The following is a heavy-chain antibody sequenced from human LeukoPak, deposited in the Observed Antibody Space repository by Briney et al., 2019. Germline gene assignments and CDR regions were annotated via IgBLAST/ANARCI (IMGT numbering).Heavy chain of an antibody. CDR1: GFTFSSYS. J-gene: IGHJ6*03. CDR2: ISSSSSYI. Sequence: GGPLRLSVAASGFTFSSYSMNGVGQAPGKGREGVSSISSSSSYIYYADSVKGRFTISRDNAKNSLYLQMNSLRAEDTAVYYCARDSPGYYYYMDVWGKGTTVTVSS. V-gene: IGHV3-21*01. CDR3: ARDSPGYYYYMDV.